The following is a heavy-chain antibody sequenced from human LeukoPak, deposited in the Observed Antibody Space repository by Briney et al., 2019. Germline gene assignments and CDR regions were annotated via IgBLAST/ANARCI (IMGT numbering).Heavy chain of an antibody. D-gene: IGHD3-3*01. Sequence: PGGSLRLSCVASGFTLGKYWMRWVRQAPGKGLEWVANIKLDGSEKNYVDSVKGRFTISRDNAKNSLYLQMNSLRAEDTAVYYCARDVAPHYDFWSGSAYYYYGMDVWGQGTTVTVSS. V-gene: IGHV3-7*03. CDR2: IKLDGSEK. CDR3: ARDVAPHYDFWSGSAYYYYGMDV. J-gene: IGHJ6*02. CDR1: GFTLGKYW.